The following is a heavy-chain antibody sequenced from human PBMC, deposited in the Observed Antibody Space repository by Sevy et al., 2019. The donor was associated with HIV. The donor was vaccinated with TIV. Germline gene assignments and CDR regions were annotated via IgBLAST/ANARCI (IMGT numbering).Heavy chain of an antibody. Sequence: GGSLRLSCAASGFTFSSYAMHWVRQAPGKGLEWVAVISYDGSNKYYADSVKGRFTISRDNSKNTLYLQMDGLRAEDTPLYYRARDHGPDYYYFDMDVWGKGTTVTVSS. CDR1: GFTFSSYA. J-gene: IGHJ6*01. V-gene: IGHV3-30-3*01. CDR3: ARDHGPDYYYFDMDV. CDR2: ISYDGSNK.